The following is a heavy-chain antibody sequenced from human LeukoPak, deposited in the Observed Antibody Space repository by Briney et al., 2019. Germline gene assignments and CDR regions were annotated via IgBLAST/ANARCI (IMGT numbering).Heavy chain of an antibody. Sequence: PGGSLRLSCAASGFTFNIYAMSWVRQAPGKGLVWVSRMSRDGTTTTYADSVKGRFTISRDNAENTLYLQMNSLRAEDTAVYYCARGVGGSDDYWGQGTLVTVSS. J-gene: IGHJ4*02. CDR3: ARGVGGSDDY. CDR1: GFTFNIYA. CDR2: MSRDGTTT. D-gene: IGHD5-12*01. V-gene: IGHV3-74*01.